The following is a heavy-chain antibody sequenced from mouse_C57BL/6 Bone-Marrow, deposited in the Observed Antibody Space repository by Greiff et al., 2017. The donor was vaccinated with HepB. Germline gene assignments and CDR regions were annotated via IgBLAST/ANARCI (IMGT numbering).Heavy chain of an antibody. D-gene: IGHD3-3*01. CDR1: GYTFTSYW. Sequence: QVQLQQPGAELVMPGASVKLSCKASGYTFTSYWMHWVKQRPGQGLEWIGEIDPSDSYTNYNQKFKGKSTLTVDKSSSTAYMELSSLTNEDSAVYYCTRWGLWGQGTLVTVSA. V-gene: IGHV1-69*01. CDR3: TRWGL. J-gene: IGHJ3*01. CDR2: IDPSDSYT.